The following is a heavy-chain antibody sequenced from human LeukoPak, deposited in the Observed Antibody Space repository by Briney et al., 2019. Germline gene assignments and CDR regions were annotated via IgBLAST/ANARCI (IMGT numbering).Heavy chain of an antibody. J-gene: IGHJ4*02. D-gene: IGHD3-22*01. CDR3: ASGYYYDSSGYYSDVPYFDY. CDR1: GGTFSSYA. V-gene: IGHV1-69*13. Sequence: ASVKVSCKASGGTFSSYAISWVRQAPGQGLEWMGGIIPIFGTANYAQKFQGRVTITADESTGTAYMELSSLRSEDTAVYYCASGYYYDSSGYYSDVPYFDYWGRGTLVTVSS. CDR2: IIPIFGTA.